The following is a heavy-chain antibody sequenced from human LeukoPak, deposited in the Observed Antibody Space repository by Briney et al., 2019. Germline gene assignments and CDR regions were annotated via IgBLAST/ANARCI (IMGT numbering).Heavy chain of an antibody. D-gene: IGHD3-22*01. CDR3: AREVPYYYDSSGYYRGAFDI. J-gene: IGHJ3*02. V-gene: IGHV1-18*04. CDR2: ISAYNGNT. Sequence: ASVKVSCKTSGYTFTANYMHWVRQAPGQGLEWMGWISAYNGNTNYAQKLQGRVTMTTDTSTSTAYMELRSLRSDDTAVYYCAREVPYYYDSSGYYRGAFDIWGQGTMVTVSS. CDR1: GYTFTANY.